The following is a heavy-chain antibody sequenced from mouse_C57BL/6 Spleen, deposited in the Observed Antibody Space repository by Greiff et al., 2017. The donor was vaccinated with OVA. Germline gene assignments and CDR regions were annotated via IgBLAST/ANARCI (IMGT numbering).Heavy chain of an antibody. D-gene: IGHD2-1*01. J-gene: IGHJ4*01. CDR2: INPNYGTT. V-gene: IGHV1-39*01. CDR1: GYSFTDYN. CDR3: AYGNYEGSYYAMDY. Sequence: VQLQQSGPELVKPGASVKISCKASGYSFTDYNMNWVKQSNGKSLEWIGVINPNYGTTSYNQKFKGKATLTVDQSSSTAYMQLNSLTSEDSAVYYCAYGNYEGSYYAMDYWGKGTSVTVSS.